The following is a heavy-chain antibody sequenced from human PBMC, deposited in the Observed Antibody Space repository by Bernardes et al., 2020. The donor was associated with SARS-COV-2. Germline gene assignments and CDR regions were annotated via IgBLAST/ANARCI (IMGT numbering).Heavy chain of an antibody. CDR1: GFTFNNYA. D-gene: IGHD1-1*01. CDR3: AKDTSWSTTYFDY. Sequence: GALRLSSAASGFTFNNYAMNWVRQAPRKGLEWVSSISATGGSTYYADSVKGRFTISRDNSKNTLFLQMNSLRAEDTAVYYCAKDTSWSTTYFDYWGQGTLVTVSS. J-gene: IGHJ4*02. CDR2: ISATGGST. V-gene: IGHV3-23*01.